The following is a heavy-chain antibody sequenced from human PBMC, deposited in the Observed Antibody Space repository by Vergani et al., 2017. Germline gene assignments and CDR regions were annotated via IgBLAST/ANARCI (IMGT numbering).Heavy chain of an antibody. Sequence: VQLVESGGGVVQPGRSLRLSCAASGFTFSSYGMHWVRQAPGKGLEWVAVIWYDGSNKYYADSVKGRFTISRDNSKNTLYLQMNSLRAEDTAVYYCARSGEKYSSGWYEGDYFDYWGQGTLVTVSS. V-gene: IGHV3-33*01. CDR2: IWYDGSNK. J-gene: IGHJ4*02. CDR3: ARSGEKYSSGWYEGDYFDY. D-gene: IGHD6-19*01. CDR1: GFTFSSYG.